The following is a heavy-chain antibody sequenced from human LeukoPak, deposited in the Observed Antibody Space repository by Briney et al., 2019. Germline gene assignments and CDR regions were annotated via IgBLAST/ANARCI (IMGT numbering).Heavy chain of an antibody. CDR3: ARVGRLGRGDDAFEI. Sequence: VASVKVSCKASGYSFIGFYIHLVRQAPGQGLEWMGGINPNSGHTNYAQKYQGRVTLTRDTSINTAYMELSSLRFDDMAVYYCARVGRLGRGDDAFEIWGQGTMVTVSS. D-gene: IGHD3-16*01. V-gene: IGHV1-2*02. J-gene: IGHJ3*02. CDR1: GYSFIGFY. CDR2: INPNSGHT.